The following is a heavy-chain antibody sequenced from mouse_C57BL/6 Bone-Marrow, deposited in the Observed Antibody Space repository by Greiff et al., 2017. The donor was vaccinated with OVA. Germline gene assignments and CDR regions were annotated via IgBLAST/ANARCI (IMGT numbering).Heavy chain of an antibody. V-gene: IGHV1-61*01. CDR1: GYTFTSYW. CDR2: IYPSDSET. D-gene: IGHD4-1*01. Sequence: QVQLKQPGAELVRPGSSVKLSCKASGYTFTSYWMDWVKQRPGQGLEWIGNIYPSDSETHYNQKFKDKATLTVDKSSSTAYMQLSSLTSEDSAVYYCASWDEDFDYWGQGTTLTVSS. J-gene: IGHJ2*01. CDR3: ASWDEDFDY.